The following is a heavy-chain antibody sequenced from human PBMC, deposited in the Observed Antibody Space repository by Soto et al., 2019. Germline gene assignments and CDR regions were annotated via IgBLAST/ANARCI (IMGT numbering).Heavy chain of an antibody. CDR1: GYSFTSYG. CDR2: ISGYNGNT. V-gene: IGHV1-18*01. D-gene: IGHD1-1*01. J-gene: IGHJ6*02. Sequence: ASVKVSFKASGYSFTSYGISWVRQAPGQGLEWTGWISGYNGNTNYAQKVQGRVTMTTETSTSTAYMELRSLRSDDTAVYYCARRTRWNDGGYYNYYMDVWGQGTTVTVSS. CDR3: ARRTRWNDGGYYNYYMDV.